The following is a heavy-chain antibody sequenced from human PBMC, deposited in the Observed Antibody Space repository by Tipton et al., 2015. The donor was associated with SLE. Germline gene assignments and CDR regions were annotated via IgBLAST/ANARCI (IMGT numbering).Heavy chain of an antibody. J-gene: IGHJ3*02. CDR3: AQAHLWGSYRYASDI. V-gene: IGHV4-39*07. CDR2: IYNSGIT. CDR1: GGSISSSSYY. Sequence: TLSLTCTVSGGSISSSSYYWGWIRQPPGKGLEWIGSIYNSGITNYNPSLQSRVTLSVDMSKNQFSLKLSSVTAADTAVYYCAQAHLWGSYRYASDIWGQGTMVTVTS. D-gene: IGHD3-16*02.